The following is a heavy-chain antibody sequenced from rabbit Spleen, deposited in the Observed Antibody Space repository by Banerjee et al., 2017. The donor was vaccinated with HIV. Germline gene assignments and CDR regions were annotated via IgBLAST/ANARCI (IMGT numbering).Heavy chain of an antibody. J-gene: IGHJ6*01. CDR3: ARDTSSSFSSYGMDL. Sequence: QQQLVESGGGLVQPEGSLTLTCTASGFSFSSIYWICWVRQAPEKGLEWIACIDAGGSGFTYFASWAKGRFTISKTSSTTVTLQMTSLTAADTATYFCARDTSSSFSSYGMDLWGPGTLVTVS. CDR2: IDAGGSGFT. D-gene: IGHD1-1*01. CDR1: GFSFSSIYW. V-gene: IGHV1S45*01.